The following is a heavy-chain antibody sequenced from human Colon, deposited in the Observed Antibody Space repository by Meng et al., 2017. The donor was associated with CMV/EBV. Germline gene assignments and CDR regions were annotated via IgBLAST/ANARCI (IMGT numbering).Heavy chain of an antibody. CDR3: AHRYYGSGSQIYFDY. D-gene: IGHD3-10*01. CDR1: GFSLSTSGVG. CDR2: IYWNDDK. J-gene: IGHJ4*02. V-gene: IGHV2-5*01. Sequence: GFSLSTSGVGVNWIRQAPGKALKWLALIYWNDDKRYNPSLESRLTITKDTSKNQVVLTMTNMDPLDTATYYCAHRYYGSGSQIYFDYWGQGTLVTVSS.